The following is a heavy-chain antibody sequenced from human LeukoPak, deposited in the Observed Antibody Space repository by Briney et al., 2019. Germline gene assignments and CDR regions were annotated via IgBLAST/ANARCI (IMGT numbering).Heavy chain of an antibody. CDR2: INWNSGSI. Sequence: GGSLRLSCAASGFTFDGYAMHWVRQAPGKGLEWVSSINWNSGSIGYADSVKGRFTISRDNAKNSLYLQINSLRVEDTALYYCAKDRAPAGNLFHYWGQGTLVTVSS. CDR3: AKDRAPAGNLFHY. V-gene: IGHV3-9*01. CDR1: GFTFDGYA. D-gene: IGHD6-13*01. J-gene: IGHJ4*02.